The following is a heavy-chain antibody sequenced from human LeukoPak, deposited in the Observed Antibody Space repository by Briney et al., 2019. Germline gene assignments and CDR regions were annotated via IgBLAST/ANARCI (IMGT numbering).Heavy chain of an antibody. CDR1: GFTFSSYG. CDR2: ISYDGSNK. D-gene: IGHD3-22*01. V-gene: IGHV3-30*18. Sequence: GGSLRLSCAASGFTFSSYGMHWVRQAPGKGLEWVAVISYDGSNKYYADSVKGRFTIPRDNSKNTLYLQMNSLRAEDTAVYYCAKLVDSSGYYSYDAFDIWGQGTMVTVSS. CDR3: AKLVDSSGYYSYDAFDI. J-gene: IGHJ3*02.